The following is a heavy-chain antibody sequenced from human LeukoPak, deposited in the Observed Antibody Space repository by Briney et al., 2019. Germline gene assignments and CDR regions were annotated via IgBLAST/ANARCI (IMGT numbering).Heavy chain of an antibody. D-gene: IGHD3-3*01. V-gene: IGHV3-30*03. J-gene: IGHJ6*02. CDR1: GFTFSSYG. CDR3: ARDLGVASSYGLDV. CDR2: LSYDGSNK. Sequence: PGRSLRLSCAASGFTFSSYGMHWVRQAPGKGLEWVAVLSYDGSNKYYADSVKGRFSISRDNSKKTLYLQMNSLRGEDTAVYYCARDLGVASSYGLDVWGQGTTVTVS.